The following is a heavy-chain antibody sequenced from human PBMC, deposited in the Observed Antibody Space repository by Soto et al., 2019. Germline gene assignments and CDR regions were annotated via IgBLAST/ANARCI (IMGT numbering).Heavy chain of an antibody. CDR2: IYYTGST. Sequence: TLSLTCTVSGASISRGGYYWSWIRQHPGKGLEWIGYIYYTGSTYYNPSLKSRVTISVDTSKNQFSLKLSSVTAADTAVYYCARGLGVTSSWFDPWGQGTLVTVSS. CDR3: ARGLGVTSSWFDP. J-gene: IGHJ5*02. V-gene: IGHV4-31*03. D-gene: IGHD4-17*01. CDR1: GASISRGGYY.